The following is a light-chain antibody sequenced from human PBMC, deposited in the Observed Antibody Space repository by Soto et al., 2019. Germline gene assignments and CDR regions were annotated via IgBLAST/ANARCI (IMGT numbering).Light chain of an antibody. V-gene: IGLV2-14*03. Sequence: QSALTQPAPLSGSPGQSITISCTGTSSDVGGYNYVSWYQQHQGKAPKLIIYDVNNRPSGVSNRFSGSKSGNTAYLTISGLQAEDGVDYYCSLYTSSSTYVFGTGTKLTVL. CDR2: DVN. J-gene: IGLJ1*01. CDR3: SLYTSSSTYV. CDR1: SSDVGGYNY.